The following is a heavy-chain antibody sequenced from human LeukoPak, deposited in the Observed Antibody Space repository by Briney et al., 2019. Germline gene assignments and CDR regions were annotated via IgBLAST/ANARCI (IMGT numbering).Heavy chain of an antibody. J-gene: IGHJ3*01. CDR3: AKDPLWSGIYPDTFDF. V-gene: IGHV3-23*01. CDR2: ISGSGANT. CDR1: GFTLSSYA. Sequence: GGSLRLSCAASGFTLSSYAMSWVRQAPGKGLEWASSISGSGANTYYADSVKGRFTISRENAKNTLYVKTNSQRAEDTAVYYCAKDPLWSGIYPDTFDFWGQGTMVIVSS. D-gene: IGHD1-26*01.